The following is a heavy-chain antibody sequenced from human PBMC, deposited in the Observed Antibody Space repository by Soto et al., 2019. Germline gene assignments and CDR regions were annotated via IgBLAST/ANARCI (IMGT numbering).Heavy chain of an antibody. V-gene: IGHV4-39*01. Sequence: QLQLQESGPGLVKPSETLSLTCTVSGGSISSSSYYWGWIRQPPGKGLEWIGSIYYSGSTYYNPSLKSRVTISVDTSKNQFSLKLSSVTAADTAVYYCARGSVRFDWLLLLYWGQGTLVTVSS. CDR1: GGSISSSSYY. CDR2: IYYSGST. D-gene: IGHD3-9*01. J-gene: IGHJ4*02. CDR3: ARGSVRFDWLLLLY.